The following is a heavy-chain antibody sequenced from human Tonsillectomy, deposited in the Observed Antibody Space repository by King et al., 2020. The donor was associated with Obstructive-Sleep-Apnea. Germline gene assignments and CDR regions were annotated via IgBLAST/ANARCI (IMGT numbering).Heavy chain of an antibody. CDR1: GFTFSNYG. Sequence: VQMVEYGGGVVQPGRSLRLSCAASGFTFSNYGMHWVRQAPGKGLEWVAIIWYDGNKKYYGASVKGRFTISRDNSKNTLYLQMNSLRAEDTAVYYCAKGIADTYGFGFEYWGQGTLVPVSS. D-gene: IGHD2-21*01. CDR2: IWYDGNKK. J-gene: IGHJ4*02. CDR3: AKGIADTYGFGFEY. V-gene: IGHV3-33*06.